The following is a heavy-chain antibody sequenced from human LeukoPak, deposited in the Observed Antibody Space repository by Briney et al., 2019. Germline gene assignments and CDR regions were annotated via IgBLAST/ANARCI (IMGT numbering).Heavy chain of an antibody. V-gene: IGHV5-51*01. CDR1: GYRFTTYW. J-gene: IGHJ3*02. CDR3: ARRLRTGGFDI. CDR2: IQPADSQT. Sequence: GESLQISCMGSGYRFTTYWIDWVRQVPGKGLEWMGLIQPADSQTRYNPSFQGQVTLSDDKSINTAYLQWSSLRPSDTAIYYCARRLRTGGFDIWGQGTKVTVSS. D-gene: IGHD1-1*01.